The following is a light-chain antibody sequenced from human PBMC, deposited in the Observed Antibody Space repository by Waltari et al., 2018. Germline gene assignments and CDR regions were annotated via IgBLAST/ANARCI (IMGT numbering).Light chain of an antibody. Sequence: HSALTQPAPVPGSPGQSITISCTGTSSDVGGYNYVSWYQQHPGKAPILMIFDVSNRPSGVSSRVAGSRSVDTASLSISGLQAEDEADYYCSSYVSSDTLELFGGGTSLTVL. CDR1: SSDVGGYNY. V-gene: IGLV2-14*03. CDR3: SSYVSSDTLEL. J-gene: IGLJ2*01. CDR2: DVS.